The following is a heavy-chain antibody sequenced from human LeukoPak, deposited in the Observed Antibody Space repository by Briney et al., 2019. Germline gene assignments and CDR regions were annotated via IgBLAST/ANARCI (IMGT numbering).Heavy chain of an antibody. J-gene: IGHJ4*02. CDR3: ASTPAAGPFDY. Sequence: PSETLSLTCAVYGGSFSGYYRSWIRQPPGKGLEWIGEINHSGSTNYNPSLKSRVTISVDTSKNQFSLKLSSVTAADTAVYYCASTPAAGPFDYWGQGTLVTVSS. D-gene: IGHD6-13*01. CDR2: INHSGST. V-gene: IGHV4-34*01. CDR1: GGSFSGYY.